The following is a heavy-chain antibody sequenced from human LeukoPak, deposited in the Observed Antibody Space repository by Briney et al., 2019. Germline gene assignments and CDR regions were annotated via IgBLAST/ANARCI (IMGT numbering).Heavy chain of an antibody. V-gene: IGHV3-23*01. D-gene: IGHD4-23*01. Sequence: HPGGSLRLSCAASGFTFSGYAMNWVRQAPGKGLEWVSGIGGSGGTTYYADSVKGRFTISRDNSKNTLYLQMNSLRAEDTAVYYCAKGRGATVVANFDYWGQGTLVTVSS. J-gene: IGHJ4*02. CDR2: IGGSGGTT. CDR3: AKGRGATVVANFDY. CDR1: GFTFSGYA.